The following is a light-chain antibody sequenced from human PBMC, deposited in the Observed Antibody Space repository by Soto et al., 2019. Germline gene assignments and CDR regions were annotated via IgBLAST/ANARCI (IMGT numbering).Light chain of an antibody. CDR3: QQSYSTPQYA. J-gene: IGKJ2*01. Sequence: DIQMTQSPSSLSASVGERVTITCRASQRISSYLNWYNQKPGKAPKLLIYAASSLQSGVPSRFSGSGSATDFTLTISALKPEDFATYYFQQSYSTPQYAFGQGTKLEIK. CDR2: AAS. CDR1: QRISSY. V-gene: IGKV1-39*01.